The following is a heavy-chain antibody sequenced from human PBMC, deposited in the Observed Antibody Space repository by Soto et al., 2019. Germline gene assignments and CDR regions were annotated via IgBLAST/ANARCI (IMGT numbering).Heavy chain of an antibody. V-gene: IGHV1-69*13. CDR1: GGTFSSYA. Sequence: GASVKVSCKASGGTFSSYAISWVRQAPGQGLEWMGGIIPIFGTANYAQKFQGRVTITADESTSTAYMELSSLRSEDTAVYYCAGRDLVLIKGYYGMDVWGQGTTVTVSS. J-gene: IGHJ6*02. D-gene: IGHD2-8*01. CDR3: AGRDLVLIKGYYGMDV. CDR2: IIPIFGTA.